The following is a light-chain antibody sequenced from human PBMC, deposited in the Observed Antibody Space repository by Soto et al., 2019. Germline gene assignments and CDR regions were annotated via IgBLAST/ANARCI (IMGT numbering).Light chain of an antibody. Sequence: EIVMTQSPATLSVSPGDRAALSCRASQSVGSNLAWYQQKPGQAPRLLIYGASTRATGIPARFSVSGSGTEFTLTISSLQSEDFAIYVCQQYNNWPPGRTFGQGTKVEIK. CDR1: QSVGSN. CDR2: GAS. J-gene: IGKJ1*01. CDR3: QQYNNWPPGRT. V-gene: IGKV3-15*01.